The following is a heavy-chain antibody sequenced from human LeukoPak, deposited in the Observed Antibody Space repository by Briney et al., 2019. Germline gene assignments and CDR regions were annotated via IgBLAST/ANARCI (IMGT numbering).Heavy chain of an antibody. V-gene: IGHV3-30-3*01. J-gene: IGHJ4*02. D-gene: IGHD2-21*01. CDR1: GFTFNDYA. CDR3: ARDFFPIVDSTWYEIGY. CDR2: ISYDGYDK. Sequence: GGSLRLSCAASGFTFNDYAMSWVRQAPGKGLEWVTLISYDGYDKSYADSVRGRFTISRDNSRNTLYLQMDGLRSEDTAVYYCARDFFPIVDSTWYEIGYWGQGTLVTVSS.